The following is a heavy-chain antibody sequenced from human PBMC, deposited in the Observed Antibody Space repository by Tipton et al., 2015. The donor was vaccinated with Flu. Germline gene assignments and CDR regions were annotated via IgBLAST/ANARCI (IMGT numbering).Heavy chain of an antibody. CDR1: GGSIISGGYY. D-gene: IGHD3-10*01. V-gene: IGHV4-39*07. CDR3: ARFSVRGESDY. CDR2: IYSSGST. Sequence: TLSLTCTVSGGSIISGGYYWAWIRQHPRKGLEWIGRIYSSGSTNYNPSLKSRVTMSVDTSKNQFSLTMGSVTAADTVVYYCARFSVRGESDYWGQGTLVTVSS. J-gene: IGHJ4*02.